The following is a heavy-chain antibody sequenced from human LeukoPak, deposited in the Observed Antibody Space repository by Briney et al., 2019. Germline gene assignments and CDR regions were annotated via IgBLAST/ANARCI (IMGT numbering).Heavy chain of an antibody. CDR2: ISSSGDDT. CDR3: AKDPWELG. V-gene: IGHV3-23*01. Sequence: GGSLRLSCAASGFTFSSYAMHWVRQAPGKGLEWVSAISSSGDDTDYADSVKGRFTISRDNSKNTLYLQMNGLRAEDTASYYCAKDPWELGWGQGTLVTVSS. CDR1: GFTFSSYA. D-gene: IGHD1-26*01. J-gene: IGHJ4*02.